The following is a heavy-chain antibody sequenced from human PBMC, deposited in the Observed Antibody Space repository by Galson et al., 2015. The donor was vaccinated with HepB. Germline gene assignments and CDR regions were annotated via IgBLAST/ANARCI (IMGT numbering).Heavy chain of an antibody. CDR3: AKDPSRALYVGDAFDI. CDR2: ISWNSGSI. Sequence: SLRLSCAASGFTFDDYAMHWVRQAPGKGLEWVSGISWNSGSIGYADSVKGRFTISRDNAKNSLYLQMNSLRAEDTALYYCAKDPSRALYVGDAFDIWGQGTMVTVSS. D-gene: IGHD3-16*01. CDR1: GFTFDDYA. V-gene: IGHV3-9*01. J-gene: IGHJ3*02.